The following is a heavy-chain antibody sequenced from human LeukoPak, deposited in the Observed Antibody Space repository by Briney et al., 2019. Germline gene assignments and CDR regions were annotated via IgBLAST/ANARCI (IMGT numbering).Heavy chain of an antibody. Sequence: SETLSLTCTVSGGSISSSSYYWGWIRQPPGKGLEWIGSIYYSGSTYYNPSLKSRVTISVDTSKNQFSLKLSSVTAADTAVYYCARFYCSGGSCYSGDAFDIWGQGTMVTVSS. CDR2: IYYSGST. CDR3: ARFYCSGGSCYSGDAFDI. J-gene: IGHJ3*02. CDR1: GGSISSSSYY. V-gene: IGHV4-39*07. D-gene: IGHD2-15*01.